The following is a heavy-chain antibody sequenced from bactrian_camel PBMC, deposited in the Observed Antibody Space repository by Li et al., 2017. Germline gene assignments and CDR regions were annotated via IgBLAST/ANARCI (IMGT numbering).Heavy chain of an antibody. V-gene: IGHV3S53*01. CDR1: GYIYGSRD. Sequence: HVQLVESGGGSVQAEGSLRLSCAVSGYIYGSRDCMGWLRVALGKVREGVAAIDRDSRTSYADSVEGRFTISRDNANGTLYLQMNSQKPEDTAMCYCAADRPWYCSSGSITASQYRGQGTQVTV. J-gene: IGHJ4*01. CDR3: AADRPWYCSSGSITASQY. D-gene: IGHD3*01. CDR2: IDRDSRT.